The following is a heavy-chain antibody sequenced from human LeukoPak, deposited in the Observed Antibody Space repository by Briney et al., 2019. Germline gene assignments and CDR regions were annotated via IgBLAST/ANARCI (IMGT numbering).Heavy chain of an antibody. J-gene: IGHJ5*02. D-gene: IGHD6-6*01. CDR1: GYTFTGYY. V-gene: IGHV1-2*02. CDR3: ARIASSSPGSGWFDP. Sequence: ASVKVSCKASGYTFTGYYMHWVRRAPGQGLEWMGWINPNSGGTNYAQKFQGRVTMTRDTSISTAYMELSRLRSDDTAVYYCARIASSSPGSGWFDPWGQGTLVTVSS. CDR2: INPNSGGT.